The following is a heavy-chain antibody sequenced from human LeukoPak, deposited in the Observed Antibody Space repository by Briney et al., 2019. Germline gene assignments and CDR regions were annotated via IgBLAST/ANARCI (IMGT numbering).Heavy chain of an antibody. V-gene: IGHV3-9*01. CDR1: GFTFDDYA. CDR2: ISGNSGSI. J-gene: IGHJ5*02. Sequence: GGSLRLSCAASGFTFDDYAMHWVRQAPGKGLEWVSGISGNSGSICYADSVKGRFTISRDNAKNSLYLQMNSLRAEDTALYYCAKGPTYYYGSVNNTFDPWGQGTLVTVSS. D-gene: IGHD3-10*01. CDR3: AKGPTYYYGSVNNTFDP.